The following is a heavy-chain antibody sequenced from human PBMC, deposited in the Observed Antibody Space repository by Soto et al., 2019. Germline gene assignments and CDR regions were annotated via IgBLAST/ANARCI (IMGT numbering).Heavy chain of an antibody. D-gene: IGHD3-3*01. J-gene: IGHJ1*01. V-gene: IGHV1-2*04. CDR1: GYTFTGYY. Sequence: QVQLVQSGAEVKKPGASVKVSCKASGYTFTGYYMHWVRQAPGQGLEWMGWINPNSGVTNYAQKFQGWVTTTRDTSISTAYMELSRLRSDDTAVYYCARGDYDFWSGYFYFQHWGQGTLVTVSS. CDR3: ARGDYDFWSGYFYFQH. CDR2: INPNSGVT.